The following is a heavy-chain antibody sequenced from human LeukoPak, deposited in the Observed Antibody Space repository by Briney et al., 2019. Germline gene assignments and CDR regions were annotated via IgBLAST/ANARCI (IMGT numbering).Heavy chain of an antibody. Sequence: PGGSLRLSCAASGFTFSSYSMNWVRQAPGKGLEWVSSISSSSSYIYYADSVKGRFTISRDSSKNTVNLQMNSLRAEDTAVYYCARDRRDGYCLGHWGQGTLVTVSS. CDR2: ISSSSSYI. J-gene: IGHJ4*02. D-gene: IGHD5-24*01. CDR3: ARDRRDGYCLGH. CDR1: GFTFSSYS. V-gene: IGHV3-21*01.